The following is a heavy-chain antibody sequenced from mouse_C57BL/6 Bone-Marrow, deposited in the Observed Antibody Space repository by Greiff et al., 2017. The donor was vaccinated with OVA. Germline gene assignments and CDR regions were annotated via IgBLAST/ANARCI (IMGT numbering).Heavy chain of an antibody. Sequence: VNLVESGAELVRPGASVTLSCKASGYTFTDYEMHWVKQTPVHGLEWIGAIDPETGGTAYNQKFKGKAILTADKSSSTAYMELRSLTSEDSAVYYCTRGGWLLRYYFGYWGQGTTLTVSS. J-gene: IGHJ2*01. CDR1: GYTFTDYE. CDR2: IDPETGGT. D-gene: IGHD2-3*01. CDR3: TRGGWLLRYYFGY. V-gene: IGHV1-15*01.